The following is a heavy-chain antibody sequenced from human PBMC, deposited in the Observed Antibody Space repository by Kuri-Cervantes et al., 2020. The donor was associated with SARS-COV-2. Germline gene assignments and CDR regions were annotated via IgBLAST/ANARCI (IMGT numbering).Heavy chain of an antibody. V-gene: IGHV3-64*02. J-gene: IGHJ5*02. CDR3: ARETIVVVPAAPTENWFDP. Sequence: LSLTCAASGFTFSSYAMHWVRQAPGKGLEYVSAISSNGGSTYYADSVKGRFTISRDNSKNTLYLQMGSLRAEGMAVYYCARETIVVVPAAPTENWFDPWGQGTLVTVSS. CDR1: GFTFSSYA. D-gene: IGHD2-2*01. CDR2: ISSNGGST.